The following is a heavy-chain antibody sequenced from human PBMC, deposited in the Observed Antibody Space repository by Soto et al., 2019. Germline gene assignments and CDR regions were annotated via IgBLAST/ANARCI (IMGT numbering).Heavy chain of an antibody. D-gene: IGHD6-13*01. V-gene: IGHV3-7*05. CDR3: GRSAAGVDH. CDR1: GFIFSSHW. Sequence: EVQLVESGGGLVQPGGSLRLSCAASGFIFSSHWMCWGRQTPGRGLEWVANMRPDGSAKYYLDSVKGRFIISRDNAKNSLFLQMNSLRIEDTAVYYCGRSAAGVDHWGQGTLVTVS. J-gene: IGHJ4*02. CDR2: MRPDGSAK.